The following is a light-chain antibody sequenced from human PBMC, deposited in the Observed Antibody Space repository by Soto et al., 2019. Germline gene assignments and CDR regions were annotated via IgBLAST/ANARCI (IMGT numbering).Light chain of an antibody. CDR1: QNISSY. V-gene: IGKV3-15*01. Sequence: IVLTQSPATLSLSPGKRATLSCRASQNISSYLIWYQQKPGQAPRLLIYGASTRATGIPARFSGSGSGTEFTLTISSLQSEDFAVYYCQHYNHWLWTFGQGTKVDIK. J-gene: IGKJ1*01. CDR2: GAS. CDR3: QHYNHWLWT.